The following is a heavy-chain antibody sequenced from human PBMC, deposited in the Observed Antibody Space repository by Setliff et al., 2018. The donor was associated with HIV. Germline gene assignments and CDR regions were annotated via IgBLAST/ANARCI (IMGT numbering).Heavy chain of an antibody. V-gene: IGHV4-31*03. CDR3: ARADCSGGSCYSPGY. D-gene: IGHD2-15*01. Sequence: SETLSLTCTVSGGSISSGGYYWSWIRQHPGKGLEWIGYIYYSGSTYYNPSLKSRVTISLDSSKNQFSLKLSSVTAADTAVYYCARADCSGGSCYSPGYWGQGTLVTVSS. J-gene: IGHJ4*02. CDR2: IYYSGST. CDR1: GGSISSGGYY.